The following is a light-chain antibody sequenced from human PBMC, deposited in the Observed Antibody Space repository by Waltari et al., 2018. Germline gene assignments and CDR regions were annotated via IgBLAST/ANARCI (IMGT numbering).Light chain of an antibody. CDR1: QSVSRA. V-gene: IGKV3-20*01. Sequence: SLSLGERATVPCRASQSVSRALAWYQQKPGQAPRLLIYGASTRATGIPDRFSGSGSGTDFSLTISRLEPDDFAVYYCQHYVRLPVTFGQGTTVEI. CDR2: GAS. CDR3: QHYVRLPVT. J-gene: IGKJ1*01.